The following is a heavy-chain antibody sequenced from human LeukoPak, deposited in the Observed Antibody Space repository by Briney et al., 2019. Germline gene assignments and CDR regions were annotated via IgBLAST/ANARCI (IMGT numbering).Heavy chain of an antibody. Sequence: PSETLSLTCTVSGYSISSGYYWGWIRQPPGKGLEWIGSIYHSGRTFYNPSLKSRVTISVDTSKNQFSLKLSSVTAADTAVFYCASGTWGFYDTTVGVYWGQGTLVTVSS. CDR3: ASGTWGFYDTTVGVY. V-gene: IGHV4-38-2*02. D-gene: IGHD3-22*01. CDR1: GYSISSGYY. J-gene: IGHJ4*02. CDR2: IYHSGRT.